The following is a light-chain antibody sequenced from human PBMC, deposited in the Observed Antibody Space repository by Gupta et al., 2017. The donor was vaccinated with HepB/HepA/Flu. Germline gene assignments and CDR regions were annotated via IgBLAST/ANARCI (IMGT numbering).Light chain of an antibody. CDR1: QSISSW. CDR2: KAS. CDR3: QQYNSYPGLT. J-gene: IGKJ4*01. Sequence: DIQMTQSPSTLSASVGDRVTITCRASQSISSWLAWYQQKPGKAPKLLIYKASSLESGVPSRFSGSGYGTEFTLTISSRQPDDFATYYCQQYNSYPGLTFGGGTKVEIK. V-gene: IGKV1-5*03.